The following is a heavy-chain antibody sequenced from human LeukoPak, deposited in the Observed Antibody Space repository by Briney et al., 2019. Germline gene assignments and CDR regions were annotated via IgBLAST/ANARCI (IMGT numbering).Heavy chain of an antibody. CDR1: GGSLSHFY. J-gene: IGHJ4*02. CDR2: IFYTGNT. Sequence: SETLSLTCTVSGGSLSHFYWSWIRQPPGKGLEWIGYIFYTGNTNYSPSLKSRVTISVDTSKNQFSLKVSSVTAADTAVYYCARGKRLDYWGQGTLVTVSS. CDR3: ARGKRLDY. V-gene: IGHV4-59*01.